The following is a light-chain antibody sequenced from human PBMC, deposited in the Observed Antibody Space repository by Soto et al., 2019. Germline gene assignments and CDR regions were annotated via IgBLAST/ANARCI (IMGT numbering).Light chain of an antibody. CDR3: QQYRGYAWT. CDR2: KGS. J-gene: IGKJ1*01. V-gene: IGKV1-5*03. CDR1: ERISTW. Sequence: DIQMTQSPSTLSAFVGDRVTITCRASERISTWLAWYQQKPGKPPKLMIAKGSTLESGVPSRFTGSRSGTDFTLTISGLQPEAAAMYYCQQYRGYAWTFGQGTKVEL.